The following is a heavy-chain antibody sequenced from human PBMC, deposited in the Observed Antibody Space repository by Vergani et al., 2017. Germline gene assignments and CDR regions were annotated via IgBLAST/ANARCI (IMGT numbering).Heavy chain of an antibody. CDR2: ISGSGGST. CDR3: AKVSRYIIYADDY. Sequence: EVQLLESGGGLVQPGGSLRLSCAASGFTFSNYAMSWVRQAPGKGLEWVSDISGSGGSTYNADSVKGRFIISRDNSKNTLYLQMNSLRADDTAVYYCAKVSRYIIYADDYWGQGTLVTASS. J-gene: IGHJ4*02. V-gene: IGHV3-23*01. D-gene: IGHD2/OR15-2a*01. CDR1: GFTFSNYA.